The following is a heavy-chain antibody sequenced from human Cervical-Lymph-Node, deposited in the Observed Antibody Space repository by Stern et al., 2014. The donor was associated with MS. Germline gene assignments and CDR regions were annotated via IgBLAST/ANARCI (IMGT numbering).Heavy chain of an antibody. D-gene: IGHD6-19*01. CDR3: AKNTMGIAVAGLFDY. CDR1: GFTFDSYG. V-gene: IGHV3-30*18. CDR2: MSYDGSNR. Sequence: VQLGESGGGVVQPGRSLRLSCEASGFTFDSYGVHWVRQPPGKGLEWVAVMSYDGSNRYYADSVKGRFTISRDSSKNTVHLQMNSLRADDTALYYCAKNTMGIAVAGLFDYWGQGILVTVSS. J-gene: IGHJ4*02.